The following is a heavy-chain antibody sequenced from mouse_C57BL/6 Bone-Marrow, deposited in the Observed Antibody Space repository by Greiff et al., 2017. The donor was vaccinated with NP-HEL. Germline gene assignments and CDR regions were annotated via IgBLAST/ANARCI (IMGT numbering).Heavy chain of an antibody. CDR1: GFTFSSYG. Sequence: EVKVIESGGDLVKPGGSLKLSCAASGFTFSSYGMSWVRQTPDKRLEWVATISSGGSYTYYPDSVKGRFTISRDNAKNTLYLQMSSLKSEDTAMYYCARHSNYSYWYFDVWGTGTTVTVSS. CDR3: ARHSNYSYWYFDV. D-gene: IGHD2-5*01. V-gene: IGHV5-6*01. CDR2: ISSGGSYT. J-gene: IGHJ1*03.